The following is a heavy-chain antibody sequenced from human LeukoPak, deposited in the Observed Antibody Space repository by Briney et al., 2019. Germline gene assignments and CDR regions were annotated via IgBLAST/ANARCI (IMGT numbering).Heavy chain of an antibody. V-gene: IGHV4-34*01. CDR1: GGSFSGYY. D-gene: IGHD3-10*01. J-gene: IGHJ6*04. Sequence: SETLSLTCAVYGGSFSGYYWSWIRQPPGKGLEWIEEINHSGSTNYNPSLKSRVTISVDTSKNQFSLKLNSVTAADTAVYYCARSVRGYYYGSGTNYGMDVWGKGTTVTVSS. CDR2: INHSGST. CDR3: ARSVRGYYYGSGTNYGMDV.